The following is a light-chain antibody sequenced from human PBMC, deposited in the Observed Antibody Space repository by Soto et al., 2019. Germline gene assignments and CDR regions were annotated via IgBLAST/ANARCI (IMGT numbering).Light chain of an antibody. Sequence: EIVLTQSPATLSLSPGERATLSCRASQSVGSYLAWYQHKPGQAPRLLIYGASNRATDIPGRFSGRGSGTDFTLTISSLESGDSAVYYCQPRAKWPRTFGQGTKLEIK. CDR2: GAS. CDR1: QSVGSY. CDR3: QPRAKWPRT. J-gene: IGKJ2*01. V-gene: IGKV3-11*01.